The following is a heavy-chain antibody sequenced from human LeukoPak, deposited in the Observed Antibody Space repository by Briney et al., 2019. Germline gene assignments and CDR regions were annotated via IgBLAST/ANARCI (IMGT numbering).Heavy chain of an antibody. CDR1: GFTFSSYG. J-gene: IGHJ4*02. CDR2: IWYDGSNK. V-gene: IGHV3-33*01. CDR3: TIAAAGPFDY. D-gene: IGHD6-13*01. Sequence: GGSLRLSCAASGFTFSSYGMHWVRQAPGKGLEWVAVIWYDGSNKYYADSVKGRFTISRDNSKNTLYLQMNSLRTEDTAVYYCTIAAAGPFDYWGQGTLVTVSS.